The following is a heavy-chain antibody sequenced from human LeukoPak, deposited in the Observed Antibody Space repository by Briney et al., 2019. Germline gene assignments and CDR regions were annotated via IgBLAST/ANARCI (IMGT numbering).Heavy chain of an antibody. CDR3: ATGLSNGWSYFDD. CDR1: GFRFSIYA. Sequence: GGSLRLSCAASGFRFSIYAMSWVRQAPGKGLEWVSVISRSSDTTHYADSVKGRFTISRDNSKNTLYLQMDSLRAEDTAVYFCATGLSNGWSYFDDWGQGTRVTVSS. V-gene: IGHV3-23*01. D-gene: IGHD6-19*01. CDR2: ISRSSDTT. J-gene: IGHJ4*02.